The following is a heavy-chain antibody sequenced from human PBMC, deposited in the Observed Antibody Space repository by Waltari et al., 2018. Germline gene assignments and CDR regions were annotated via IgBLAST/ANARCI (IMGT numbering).Heavy chain of an antibody. CDR2: VYYTGST. D-gene: IGHD1-1*01. V-gene: IGHV4-39*01. CDR3: ATHASTWYDGDNWFDP. J-gene: IGHJ5*02. CDR1: GDSISSTTYY. Sequence: QLQLQESGLGLVKSSGTLSLTCTVSGDSISSTTYYWGRIRQPPGKGLEWIGNVYYTGSTFYNPSLKSRVTISVDTPNNQCSLELRSVTAADTAVYYCATHASTWYDGDNWFDPWGQGTLVTVSS.